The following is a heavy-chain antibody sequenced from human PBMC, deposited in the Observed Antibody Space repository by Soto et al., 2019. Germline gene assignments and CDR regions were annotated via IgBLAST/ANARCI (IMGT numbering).Heavy chain of an antibody. CDR3: AHSPRITMYDY. Sequence: QITLKESGPTLVKPTQTLTLTCTFSGFSLSPNGVGVGGIRQPPGTALECLALIYWDDDKLYSPSMKSRLTITKDTTKNLVVLTMTNRDPVDTATYYCAHSPRITMYDYWGQGTLVTVSS. CDR2: IYWDDDK. J-gene: IGHJ4*02. CDR1: GFSLSPNGVG. D-gene: IGHD3-10*02. V-gene: IGHV2-5*02.